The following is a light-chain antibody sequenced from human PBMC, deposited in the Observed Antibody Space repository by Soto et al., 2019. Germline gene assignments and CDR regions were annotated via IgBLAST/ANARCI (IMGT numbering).Light chain of an antibody. J-gene: IGKJ5*01. CDR3: KQYKEWPPFN. Sequence: IVMAQSPATLSLSPVATATLSCSSSQSVSNNVAWYQQKPGQAPRLLILGASTRATGIPARFSGSGSGTEFTLSISSLQSEDFAVYYCKQYKEWPPFNFGQGTRLEIK. CDR1: QSVSNN. V-gene: IGKV3-15*01. CDR2: GAS.